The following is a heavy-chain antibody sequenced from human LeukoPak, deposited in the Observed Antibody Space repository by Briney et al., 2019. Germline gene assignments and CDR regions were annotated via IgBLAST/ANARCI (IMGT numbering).Heavy chain of an antibody. D-gene: IGHD6-19*01. CDR1: GFTFSNYA. V-gene: IGHV3-23*01. CDR2: ISGSAGST. J-gene: IGHJ4*02. Sequence: GGSLRLSCAASGFTFSNYAMTWVRQAPGKGLEWVSGISGSAGSTYYADSVKGRFTISRDNSQNTLYLQMNSLRAEDTAVYYCAKDRRQWPTDFDYWGQGALVTVSS. CDR3: AKDRRQWPTDFDY.